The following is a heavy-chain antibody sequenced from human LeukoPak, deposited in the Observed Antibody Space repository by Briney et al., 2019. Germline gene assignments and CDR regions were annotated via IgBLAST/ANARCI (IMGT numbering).Heavy chain of an antibody. CDR2: IYPGDSDT. Sequence: GESLKISCKGSGYNFTNFWIGWVRQMPGKGLEWMGIIYPGDSDTRYSPSFQGQVTILADKSISTAYLQWSSLKASDTGMYYCARSSVEVAAQIDYWGQGTLVTVSS. CDR3: ARSSVEVAAQIDY. CDR1: GYNFTNFW. J-gene: IGHJ4*02. D-gene: IGHD2-15*01. V-gene: IGHV5-51*01.